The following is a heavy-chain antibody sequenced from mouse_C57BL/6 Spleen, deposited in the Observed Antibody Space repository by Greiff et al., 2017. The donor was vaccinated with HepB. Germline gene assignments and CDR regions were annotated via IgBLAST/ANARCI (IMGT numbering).Heavy chain of an antibody. CDR1: GYTFTSYG. J-gene: IGHJ2*01. CDR3: ARSGDYDEGGRRVGDY. Sequence: QVQLKQSGAELARPGASVKLSCKASGYTFTSYGISWVKQRTGQGLEWIGEIYPRSGNTYYNEKFKGKATLTADKSSSTAYMELRSLTSEDSAVYFCARSGDYDEGGRRVGDYWGQGTTLTVSS. CDR2: IYPRSGNT. D-gene: IGHD2-4*01. V-gene: IGHV1-81*01.